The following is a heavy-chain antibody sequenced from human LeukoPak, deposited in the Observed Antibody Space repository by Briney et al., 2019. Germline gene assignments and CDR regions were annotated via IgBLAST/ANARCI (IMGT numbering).Heavy chain of an antibody. J-gene: IGHJ6*03. Sequence: SETLSLTCTVSGGSISSYYWSWIRQPPGKGLEWIGYIYTSGSTNYNPSLKSRVTISVDTSKNQFSLRLSSVTAADTAVYYCARPNYYYYYMDVWGKGTTVTVSS. CDR2: IYTSGST. CDR1: GGSISSYY. CDR3: ARPNYYYYYMDV. V-gene: IGHV4-4*09.